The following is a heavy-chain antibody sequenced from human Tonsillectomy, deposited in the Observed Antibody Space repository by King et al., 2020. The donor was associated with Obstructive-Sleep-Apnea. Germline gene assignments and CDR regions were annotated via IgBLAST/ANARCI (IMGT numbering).Heavy chain of an antibody. J-gene: IGHJ3*02. CDR2: IYHSGST. Sequence: QLQESGSGLVKPSQTLSLTCAVSGGSISSGGYSWSWIRQPPGKGLEWIGYIYHSGSTYYNPSLKSRVTISVDRSKNQFSLKLSSVTAADTAVYYCARGGGYCSGGSCFGSWGQGTMVTVSS. V-gene: IGHV4-30-2*01. CDR3: ARGGGYCSGGSCFGS. CDR1: GGSISSGGYS. D-gene: IGHD2-15*01.